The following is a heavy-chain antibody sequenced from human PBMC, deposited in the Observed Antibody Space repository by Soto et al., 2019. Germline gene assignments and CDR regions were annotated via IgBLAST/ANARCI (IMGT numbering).Heavy chain of an antibody. J-gene: IGHJ5*02. CDR1: GFTFRIFT. Sequence: PWGSLRLSCAASGFTFRIFTMNWVRQAPGKGLEWVSTISSNSAYIYYTDALRGRFTISRDHAKNSLHLQMNSLRAEDAAVYYCTRDASRDSSARGWFDPWGPGTLVTVSS. D-gene: IGHD6-13*01. V-gene: IGHV3-21*01. CDR3: TRDASRDSSARGWFDP. CDR2: ISSNSAYI.